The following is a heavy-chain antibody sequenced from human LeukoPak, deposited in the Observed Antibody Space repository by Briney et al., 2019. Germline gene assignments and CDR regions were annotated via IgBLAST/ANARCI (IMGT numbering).Heavy chain of an antibody. Sequence: GGSLRLSCAASGFTFSGYAMSWVRQAPGKGLEWVSAISGSGGSTYYADSVKGRFTISRDNSKNTLYLQMNSLRAEDTAVYYCAREGSYIVVVPAAIDYYYGMDVWGQGTTVTVSS. V-gene: IGHV3-23*01. CDR1: GFTFSGYA. CDR2: ISGSGGST. J-gene: IGHJ6*02. D-gene: IGHD2-2*01. CDR3: AREGSYIVVVPAAIDYYYGMDV.